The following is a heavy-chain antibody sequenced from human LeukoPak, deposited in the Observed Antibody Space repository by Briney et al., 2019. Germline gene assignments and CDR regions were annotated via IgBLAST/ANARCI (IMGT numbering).Heavy chain of an antibody. CDR1: GFTFSSYV. V-gene: IGHV3-23*01. Sequence: PGGSLRLSCAASGFTFSSYVMNWVRQAPGKGLEWVSSISGTGGSTYYADSVEGRFTISRDNSKHTLYLHMNSPRAEDTAVYYCARRYHYDNSGYYYGTFDVWGQGTMVTVSS. D-gene: IGHD3-22*01. CDR3: ARRYHYDNSGYYYGTFDV. CDR2: ISGTGGST. J-gene: IGHJ3*01.